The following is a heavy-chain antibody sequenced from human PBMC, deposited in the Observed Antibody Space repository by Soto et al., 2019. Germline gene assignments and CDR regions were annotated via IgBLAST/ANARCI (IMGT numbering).Heavy chain of an antibody. Sequence: SETLSLTCTVSGGSISSYYWSWIRRPPGKGLEWIGYIYYSGSTNYNPSLKSRVTISVDTSKNQFSLKLSSVTAADTAVYYCAGASSRYYMDVWGKGTTVTVSS. CDR3: AGASSRYYMDV. J-gene: IGHJ6*03. CDR2: IYYSGST. CDR1: GGSISSYY. V-gene: IGHV4-59*08. D-gene: IGHD3-10*01.